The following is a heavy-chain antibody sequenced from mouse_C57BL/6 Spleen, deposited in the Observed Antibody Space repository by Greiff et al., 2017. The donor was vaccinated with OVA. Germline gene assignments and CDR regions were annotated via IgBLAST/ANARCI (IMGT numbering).Heavy chain of an antibody. CDR3: TRGLDEYYFDY. J-gene: IGHJ2*01. CDR1: GFTFSSYA. V-gene: IGHV5-9-1*02. D-gene: IGHD4-1*01. Sequence: EVKLMESGEGLVKPGGSLKLSCAASGFTFSSYAMSWVRQTPEKRLEWVAYISSGGDYIYYADTVKGRFTISRDNARNTLYLQMSSLKSEDTAMYYCTRGLDEYYFDYWGQGTTLTASS. CDR2: ISSGGDYI.